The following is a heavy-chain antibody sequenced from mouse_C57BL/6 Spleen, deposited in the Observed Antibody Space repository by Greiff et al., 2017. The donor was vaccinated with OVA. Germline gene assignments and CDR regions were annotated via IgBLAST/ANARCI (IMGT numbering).Heavy chain of an antibody. J-gene: IGHJ4*01. CDR3: ARSGVLRHAMDY. V-gene: IGHV1-52*01. Sequence: QVQLQQPGAELVRPGSSVKLSCKASGYTFTSYWMHWVKQRPIQGLEWIGNIDPSDSETHYNQKFKDKATLTVDKSSSTAYMQLSSLTSEDSAVYYCARSGVLRHAMDYWGQGTSVTVSS. D-gene: IGHD2-4*01. CDR1: GYTFTSYW. CDR2: IDPSDSET.